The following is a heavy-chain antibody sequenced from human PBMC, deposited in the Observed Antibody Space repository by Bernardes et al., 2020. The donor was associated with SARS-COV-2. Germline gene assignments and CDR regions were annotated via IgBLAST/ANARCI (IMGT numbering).Heavy chain of an antibody. CDR2: IDKSGSPI. V-gene: IGHV3-11*01. D-gene: IGHD2-2*02. CDR1: GFTFSDFH. J-gene: IGHJ4*02. Sequence: GGSLRLSCATSGFTFSDFHMTWIRQAPGKGLEWVSYIDKSGSPIYYADSVKGRFTISRDNAQKSLFLQMNSLRAEDTAVYFCARDCSSTSCYMTGSLDYWGQGAMVTVAP. CDR3: ARDCSSTSCYMTGSLDY.